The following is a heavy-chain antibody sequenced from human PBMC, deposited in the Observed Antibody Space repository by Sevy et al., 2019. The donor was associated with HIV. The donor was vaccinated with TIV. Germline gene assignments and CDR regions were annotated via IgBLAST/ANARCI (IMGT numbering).Heavy chain of an antibody. CDR3: ARDMVRGGDAFDI. V-gene: IGHV4-38-2*02. CDR1: GYSISSGYY. Sequence: SDTLSLTCAVSGYSISSGYYWGWIRQPPGKGLEWIGSIYHNGTTYYNPSLKSRVTISVDTSKNQFSLKLSSVTAADTAVYYCARDMVRGGDAFDIWGQGTMVTVSS. D-gene: IGHD3-10*01. CDR2: IYHNGTT. J-gene: IGHJ3*02.